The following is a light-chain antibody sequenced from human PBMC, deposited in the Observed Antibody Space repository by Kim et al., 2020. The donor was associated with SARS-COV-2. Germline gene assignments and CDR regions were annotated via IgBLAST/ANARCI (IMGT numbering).Light chain of an antibody. Sequence: DIQMTQSPPSLAASVGDRVTITCRASQGIGNDLAWYQQTPGKAPTRLIYAASILQSGVPSRFSGSGSETEFILTINSLQPEDFATYYCLQHNDFPWTFGQGTKVDIK. V-gene: IGKV1-17*01. J-gene: IGKJ1*01. CDR1: QGIGND. CDR2: AAS. CDR3: LQHNDFPWT.